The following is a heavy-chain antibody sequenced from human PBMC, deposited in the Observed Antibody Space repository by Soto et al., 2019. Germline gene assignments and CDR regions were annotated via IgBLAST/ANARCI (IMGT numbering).Heavy chain of an antibody. J-gene: IGHJ6*02. CDR1: GYTFTSYG. CDR3: ARRYYDSSGPRWSYYGMDV. Sequence: GASVKVSCKASGYTFTSYGISWVRQAPGQGLEWMGWISAYNGNTNYAQKLQGRVTMTTDTSTSTAYMELRSLRSDDTAVYYCARRYYDSSGPRWSYYGMDVWGQGTTVTVSS. CDR2: ISAYNGNT. V-gene: IGHV1-18*04. D-gene: IGHD3-22*01.